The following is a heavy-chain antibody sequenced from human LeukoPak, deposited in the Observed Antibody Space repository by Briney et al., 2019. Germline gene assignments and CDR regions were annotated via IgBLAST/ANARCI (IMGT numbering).Heavy chain of an antibody. D-gene: IGHD3-22*01. Sequence: PSETLSLTCTLSGGSLSSYYWSWLRQPPGKGLDWIGYIYYSGSTNYNPSLTSRVTISVDTSKNQFSLRLSSVTAADTAVYYCARVTGYMIEDYFDYWGQGTLVTVSS. CDR3: ARVTGYMIEDYFDY. CDR2: IYYSGST. J-gene: IGHJ4*02. V-gene: IGHV4-59*01. CDR1: GGSLSSYY.